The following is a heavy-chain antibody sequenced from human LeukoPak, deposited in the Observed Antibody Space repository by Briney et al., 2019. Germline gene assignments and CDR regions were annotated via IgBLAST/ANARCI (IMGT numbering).Heavy chain of an antibody. V-gene: IGHV3-30*02. CDR2: IRYDGSTE. CDR3: TKPSRYYYDSYGYYEYFQH. D-gene: IGHD3-22*01. J-gene: IGHJ1*01. Sequence: GGSLRLSCAASGFTFSTYGMHWVRQAPGKGLEWVAFIRYDGSTEYYRESVKGRLTISRDNSKNTLYLQMNSLTAEDTAVYYCTKPSRYYYDSYGYYEYFQHWGQGALVTVSS. CDR1: GFTFSTYG.